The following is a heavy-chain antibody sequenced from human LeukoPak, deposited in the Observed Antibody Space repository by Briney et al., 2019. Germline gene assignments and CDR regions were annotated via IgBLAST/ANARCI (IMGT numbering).Heavy chain of an antibody. CDR1: GFTFSSYW. D-gene: IGHD3-10*01. Sequence: GGSLRLSCAASGFTFSSYWMHWVRQAPGKGLEWVSSISSGSSYIYYADSVKGRFTISRDNSKNTLYLQMNSLRAEDTAVYYCARDHVVRGVIAYWGQGTLVTVSS. CDR3: ARDHVVRGVIAY. J-gene: IGHJ4*02. CDR2: ISSGSSYI. V-gene: IGHV3-21*01.